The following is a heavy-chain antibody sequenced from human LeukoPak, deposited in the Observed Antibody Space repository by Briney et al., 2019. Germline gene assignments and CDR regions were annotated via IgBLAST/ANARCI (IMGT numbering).Heavy chain of an antibody. CDR3: ARATTFEGYSYGPYYYYGMDV. CDR2: IIPIFGTA. D-gene: IGHD5-18*01. V-gene: IGHV1-69*13. J-gene: IGHJ6*02. Sequence: ASVKVSCKASGGTFSSYAISWVRQAPGQGLEWMGGIIPIFGTANYAQKFQGRVTITADESTSTAYMELSSLRSEDTAVYYCARATTFEGYSYGPYYYYGMDVWGQGTTVTVSS. CDR1: GGTFSSYA.